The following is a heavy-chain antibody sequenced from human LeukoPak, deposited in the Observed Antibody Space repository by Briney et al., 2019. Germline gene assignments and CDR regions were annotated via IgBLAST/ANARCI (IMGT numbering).Heavy chain of an antibody. CDR3: ARDAAGRGSGSYSNWFDP. V-gene: IGHV4-59*01. CDR2: ISYSGST. D-gene: IGHD3-10*01. J-gene: IGHJ5*02. Sequence: KPSETLSLTCTVSGGSMSSYYWSWIRQPPGKGLEWIGYISYSGSTNYNSSLKSRVTISVDTSKNQFSLKLSSVTAADTAVYYCARDAAGRGSGSYSNWFDPWGQGTLVTVSS. CDR1: GGSMSSYY.